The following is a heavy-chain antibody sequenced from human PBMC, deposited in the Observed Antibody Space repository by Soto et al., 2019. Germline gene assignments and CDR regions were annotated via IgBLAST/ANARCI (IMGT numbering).Heavy chain of an antibody. CDR3: ARGRGYDSNDYYYAY. D-gene: IGHD3-22*01. CDR2: IIPIFGTA. V-gene: IGHV1-69*01. J-gene: IGHJ4*02. CDR1: GGTFSSYA. Sequence: QVQLVQSGAEVKKPGSSVKVSCKASGGTFSSYAISWVRQAPGQGLEWMGGIIPIFGTANHAQKFQGRVTIIADESTSTVYMELSSLRSEDTAMYYCARGRGYDSNDYYYAYWGQGTLVIVSS.